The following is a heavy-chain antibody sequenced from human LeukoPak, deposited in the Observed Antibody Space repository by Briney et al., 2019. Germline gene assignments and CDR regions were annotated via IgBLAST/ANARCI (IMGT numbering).Heavy chain of an antibody. J-gene: IGHJ4*02. V-gene: IGHV3-21*01. Sequence: ETLSLTCVFYGGSFRGYYWSWVRQAPGKGLEWVSSISSSSSYIYYADSVKGRFTISRDNAKNSLYLQMSTLRAEDTAVYYCARVRCSGGSCYSSDYWGQGTLVTVSS. D-gene: IGHD2-15*01. CDR1: GGSFRGYY. CDR2: ISSSSSYI. CDR3: ARVRCSGGSCYSSDY.